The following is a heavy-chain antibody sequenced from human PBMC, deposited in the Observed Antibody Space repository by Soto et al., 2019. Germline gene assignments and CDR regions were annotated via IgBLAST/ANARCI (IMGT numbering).Heavy chain of an antibody. Sequence: EVQLVESGGGLIQPGGSLRLSCAVSGFTVSNNYMSWVRQAPGKGLEGVSVIYSGGYTAYGDSVKGRFTISRDNSKNTLYLQRNGRGAEDTVVFYGGAPAGGGGYWGQGTLVTVSS. D-gene: IGHD3-10*01. J-gene: IGHJ4*02. CDR2: IYSGGYT. V-gene: IGHV3-53*01. CDR3: GAPAGGGGY. CDR1: GFTVSNNY.